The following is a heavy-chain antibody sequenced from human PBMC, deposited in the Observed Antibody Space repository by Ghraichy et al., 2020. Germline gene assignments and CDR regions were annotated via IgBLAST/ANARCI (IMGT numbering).Heavy chain of an antibody. CDR1: GGSFTGYY. Sequence: PSETLSLTCAVYGGSFTGYYWNWIRQTPGKGLEWIGEINRNGNTNYSASLKSRVTISVDTSKKQFSLKLNSVTAADTAVYYCARGLVRNYDLVTASYKSYFDSWAQGHLVTVSS. CDR2: INRNGNT. D-gene: IGHD3-9*01. CDR3: ARGLVRNYDLVTASYKSYFDS. J-gene: IGHJ4*02. V-gene: IGHV4-34*01.